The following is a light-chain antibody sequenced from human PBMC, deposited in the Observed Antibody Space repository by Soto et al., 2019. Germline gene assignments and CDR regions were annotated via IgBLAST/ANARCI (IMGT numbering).Light chain of an antibody. J-gene: IGKJ1*01. CDR3: QQYDSQRT. CDR1: QYISSW. Sequence: DIQMTQSPSTLSASVGDRVTITCRASQYISSWLAWYQQKPGKAPKLLIYKASSLESGVPSRFSGSGSGTDFTLRISGLQTDAFATYYSQQYDSQRTFGQGTKVEIK. CDR2: KAS. V-gene: IGKV1-5*03.